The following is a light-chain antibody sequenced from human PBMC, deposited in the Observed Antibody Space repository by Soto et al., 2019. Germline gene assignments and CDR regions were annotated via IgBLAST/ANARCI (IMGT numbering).Light chain of an antibody. Sequence: QSVLTQPPSASGSPGQSVTISCAGSNSDVGGYDFVSWYQQHPGKAPKLMIYEVTKRPSGVPDRFSGSKSGNTASLTVSGLKAEDEADYFCSSYAGSNVLFGGGTQVTVL. CDR1: NSDVGGYDF. V-gene: IGLV2-8*01. J-gene: IGLJ2*01. CDR2: EVT. CDR3: SSYAGSNVL.